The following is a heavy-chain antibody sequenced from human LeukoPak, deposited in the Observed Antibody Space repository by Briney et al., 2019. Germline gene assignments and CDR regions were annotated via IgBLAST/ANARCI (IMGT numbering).Heavy chain of an antibody. Sequence: QPGGSLRLSCVGPGFTFSRHGLNWVRRAPGKGLEWVSGISPGGDITYYAESVKGRFFISRDNSKNTVILQMHSLRAEDTAIYYCAKDDGWIQFNSWGQGTLVTVSS. V-gene: IGHV3-23*01. CDR2: ISPGGDIT. CDR3: AKDDGWIQFNS. J-gene: IGHJ4*02. D-gene: IGHD5-18*01. CDR1: GFTFSRHG.